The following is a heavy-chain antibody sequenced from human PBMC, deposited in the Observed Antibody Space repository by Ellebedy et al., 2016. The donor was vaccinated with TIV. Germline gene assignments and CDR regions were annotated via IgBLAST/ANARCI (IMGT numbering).Heavy chain of an antibody. CDR1: GFTFTGFS. J-gene: IGHJ5*01. CDR2: IMENGYER. Sequence: GESLKISCAASGFTFTGFSMSWVRQAPGKGLEWVAHIMENGYERYYVDSVKGRFTISRDNAKNSVYLQMNSLRADDTAVFYCVRFAFNYAMDSWGQGTLVTVYS. V-gene: IGHV3-7*01. CDR3: VRFAFNYAMDS. D-gene: IGHD2-2*01.